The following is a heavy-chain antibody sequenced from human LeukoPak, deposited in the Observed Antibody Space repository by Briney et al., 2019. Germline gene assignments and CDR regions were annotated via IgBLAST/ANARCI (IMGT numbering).Heavy chain of an antibody. CDR3: AREGEGLYDILTGYFAY. D-gene: IGHD3-9*01. V-gene: IGHV1-2*02. CDR2: INPKSGGT. CDR1: GYTFTGHL. J-gene: IGHJ4*02. Sequence: ASVKVSCKASGYTFTGHLIHWVRQAPGQRLEWMGWINPKSGGTTYAQKFQGRVTMTRDTSTSTVYMDLSSLRSDDTAVYFCAREGEGLYDILTGYFAYWGQGTLVTVSS.